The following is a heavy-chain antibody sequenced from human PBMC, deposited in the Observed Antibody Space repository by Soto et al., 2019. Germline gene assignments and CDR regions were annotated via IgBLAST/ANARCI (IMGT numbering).Heavy chain of an antibody. V-gene: IGHV1-18*04. CDR1: GYTFTSYG. D-gene: IGHD1-26*01. CDR2: ISAYNGNT. J-gene: IGHJ6*02. CDR3: ARDHGAGLPDYCYYCGMDV. Sequence: RDSGKVCCKASGYTFTSYGISWVRQAPGQGLEWMGWISAYNGNTNYAQKLHGRVTMTTDTSTSTAYMDLRSLRSDDTAVYYCARDHGAGLPDYCYYCGMDVWGQGTTVTVSS.